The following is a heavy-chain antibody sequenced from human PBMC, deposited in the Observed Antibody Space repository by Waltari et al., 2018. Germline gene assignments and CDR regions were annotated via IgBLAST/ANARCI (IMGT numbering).Heavy chain of an antibody. CDR3: VTTGVAGFY. V-gene: IGHV3-74*01. CDR2: ISMDGSIV. Sequence: EVQLVESGGGLVQPGGSLRLYCAAYGFTFSHSWMYWVRQSPGKGLVGVSRISMDGSIVNSADSVKGRFTISRDNAKSTLFLQMNSLRVDDTALYYCVTTGVAGFYWGQGTRVTVSS. CDR1: GFTFSHSW. J-gene: IGHJ4*02. D-gene: IGHD6-19*01.